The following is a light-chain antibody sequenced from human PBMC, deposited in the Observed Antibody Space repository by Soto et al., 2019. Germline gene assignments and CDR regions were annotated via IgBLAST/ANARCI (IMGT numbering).Light chain of an antibody. CDR2: AAS. CDR3: QQQGT. V-gene: IGKV3-20*01. Sequence: EIVLTQSPGTLSLSPGERATLSCRASQYLSSRYSVWYQQKPGQAPRLLIYAASSRATGIPDRFSGSGSATEYTLTISRLEPEDFAVYYCQQQGTFGQGTKLEIK. CDR1: QYLSSRY. J-gene: IGKJ2*01.